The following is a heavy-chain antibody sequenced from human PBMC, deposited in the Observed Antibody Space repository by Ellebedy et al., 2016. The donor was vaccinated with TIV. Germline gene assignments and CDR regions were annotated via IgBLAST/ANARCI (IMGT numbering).Heavy chain of an antibody. J-gene: IGHJ3*02. D-gene: IGHD2-21*02. V-gene: IGHV3-74*01. CDR3: ARDIPHIVVVTAPSDAFDI. CDR1: GFSFSSYW. CDR2: INSDGSST. Sequence: GGSLRLSCAASGFSFSSYWMHWVRQAPGKGLVWVSRINSDGSSTSYADSVKGRFTISRDNAKNTLYLQMNSLRAEDTAVYYCARDIPHIVVVTAPSDAFDIWGQGTMVTVSS.